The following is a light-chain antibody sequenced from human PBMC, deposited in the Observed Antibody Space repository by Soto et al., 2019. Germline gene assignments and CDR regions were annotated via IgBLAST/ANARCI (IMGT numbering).Light chain of an antibody. CDR3: QQYSNWPRT. CDR2: GVS. CDR1: QSVSSN. Sequence: EIVMTQSPATVSVSPGARATVSCRASQSVSSNLAWYQQKPGQTPRVLIYGVSTRATGIPARFSGSWSGTECTLTISGLQSEDVAVYYCQQYSNWPRTFGQGTKVDI. V-gene: IGKV3-15*01. J-gene: IGKJ1*01.